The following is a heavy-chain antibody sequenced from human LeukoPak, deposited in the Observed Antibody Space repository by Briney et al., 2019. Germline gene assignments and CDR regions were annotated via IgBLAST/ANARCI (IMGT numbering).Heavy chain of an antibody. V-gene: IGHV4-59*01. D-gene: IGHD2-21*02. Sequence: PSETLSLTCTVSGGSISSYYWSWIRQPPGKGLEWIAYIYYSGSTKYNPSLKSRVTISVDTSKNQFSLKLSSVTAADTAVYYCARTPYCGGDCPEYFQHWGQGTLVTVSS. CDR2: IYYSGST. J-gene: IGHJ1*01. CDR3: ARTPYCGGDCPEYFQH. CDR1: GGSISSYY.